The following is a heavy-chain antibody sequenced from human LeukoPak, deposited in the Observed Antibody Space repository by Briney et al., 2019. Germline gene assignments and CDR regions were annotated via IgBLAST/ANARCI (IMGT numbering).Heavy chain of an antibody. CDR1: GGSINNYY. CDR2: MSYSGNT. D-gene: IGHD4/OR15-4a*01. Sequence: PSETLSLTCTVSGGSINNYYWNWIRQPPGKGLEWIGYMSYSGNTYYNPSLKSRVTISIDMSKNQFFLQMTSVTAADTADYYCARDEYGGPFDYWGQGALVTVSS. CDR3: ARDEYGGPFDY. J-gene: IGHJ4*02. V-gene: IGHV4-59*01.